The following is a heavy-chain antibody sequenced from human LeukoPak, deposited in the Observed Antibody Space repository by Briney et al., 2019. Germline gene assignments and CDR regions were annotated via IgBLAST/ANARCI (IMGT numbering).Heavy chain of an antibody. J-gene: IGHJ4*02. CDR2: IYYSGST. V-gene: IGHV4-39*07. Sequence: PSETLSLTCTVSGGSISSSSSYWGWIRQPPGKGLEWIGSIYYSGSTNYNPSLKSRVTISVDTSKNQFSLKLSSVTAADTAVYYCARYYYGSGSYQFDYWGQGTLVTVSS. CDR3: ARYYYGSGSYQFDY. D-gene: IGHD3-10*01. CDR1: GGSISSSSSY.